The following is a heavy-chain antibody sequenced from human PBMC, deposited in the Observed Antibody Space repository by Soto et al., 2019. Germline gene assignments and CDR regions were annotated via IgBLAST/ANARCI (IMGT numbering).Heavy chain of an antibody. CDR1: GYTFTSYG. Sequence: ASVKVSCKASGYTFTSYGISWVRQAPGQGLEWMGWNSAYNGNTNYAQKLQGRVTMTTDTSTSTVYMELRSLRSDDTAVYYCARDPGIAAAGTTYYYYGMDVWGQGTTVTVSS. V-gene: IGHV1-18*04. CDR2: NSAYNGNT. D-gene: IGHD6-13*01. J-gene: IGHJ6*02. CDR3: ARDPGIAAAGTTYYYYGMDV.